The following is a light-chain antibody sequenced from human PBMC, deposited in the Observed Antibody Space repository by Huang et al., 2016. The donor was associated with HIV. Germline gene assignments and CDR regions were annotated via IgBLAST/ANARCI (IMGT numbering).Light chain of an antibody. CDR2: AAS. CDR1: PNVGNN. Sequence: EIVMTQSPATLSVSPGERATLSCRASPNVGNNVAWYHHKPCQVPRLLIYAASTRAAGIPARFSGSGSGTGFTLTISSLQSEDFAFYYCQQYYRWLRCTFGPGTKVDVK. CDR3: QQYYRWLRCT. V-gene: IGKV3-15*01. J-gene: IGKJ3*01.